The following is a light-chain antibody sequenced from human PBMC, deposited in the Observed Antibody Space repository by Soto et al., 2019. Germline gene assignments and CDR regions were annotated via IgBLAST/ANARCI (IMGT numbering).Light chain of an antibody. J-gene: IGKJ2*01. Sequence: DIVMTQSPDSLTVSLGERATINCKSSQSLLYSSNNKTYLAWYQHRPGQSPKMLIFWASARESGVPDRFAGSGSETDFTLTISSLQAEDAAVYYCQQYYSDFFTFGQGTRLEIK. V-gene: IGKV4-1*01. CDR1: QSLLYSSNNKTY. CDR2: WAS. CDR3: QQYYSDFFT.